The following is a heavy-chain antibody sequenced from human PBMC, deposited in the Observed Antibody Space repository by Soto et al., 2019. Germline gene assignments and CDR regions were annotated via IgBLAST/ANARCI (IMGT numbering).Heavy chain of an antibody. V-gene: IGHV1-8*02. Sequence: ASVKVSCKASGYDFTAYDINWVRQASGQGLEWMGWMNPINGATGSARRFQGRVSMTRNTATDTAYLELTSLRSDDSAVYYCGRGPSPRAPAGGTPYYYAIDVWGQGTTATVSS. D-gene: IGHD6-13*01. J-gene: IGHJ6*02. CDR1: GYDFTAYD. CDR2: MNPINGAT. CDR3: GRGPSPRAPAGGTPYYYAIDV.